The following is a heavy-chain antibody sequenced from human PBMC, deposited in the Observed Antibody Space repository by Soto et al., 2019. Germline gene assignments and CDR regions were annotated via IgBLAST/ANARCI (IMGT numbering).Heavy chain of an antibody. CDR2: IYHSGTF. D-gene: IGHD2-2*01. CDR1: GGSVESSSC. V-gene: IGHV4-4*02. J-gene: IGHJ6*02. Sequence: QVRLKESGPGLVKPSGTLSLTCTVSGGSVESSSCWSWVRQAPGKGLEWIGEIYHSGTFNYNPSLASRMSVSVDKPRNQVSLNLNSVTAADTAVYYCVRSVPAATWAYNGMDVWGQGTTVTVSS. CDR3: VRSVPAATWAYNGMDV.